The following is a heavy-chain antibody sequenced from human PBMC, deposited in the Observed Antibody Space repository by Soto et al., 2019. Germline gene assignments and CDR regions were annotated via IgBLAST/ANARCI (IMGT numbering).Heavy chain of an antibody. CDR3: ARDGEMATFSAY. CDR1: GGTFSSYA. D-gene: IGHD5-12*01. CDR2: IIPIFGTA. V-gene: IGHV1-69*13. Sequence: GASVKVSCKASGGTFSSYAISWVRQAPGQGLEWMGGIIPIFGTANYAQKFQGRVTITADESTSTAYMELSSLRSEGTAVYYCARDGEMATFSAYWGQGTLVTVSS. J-gene: IGHJ4*02.